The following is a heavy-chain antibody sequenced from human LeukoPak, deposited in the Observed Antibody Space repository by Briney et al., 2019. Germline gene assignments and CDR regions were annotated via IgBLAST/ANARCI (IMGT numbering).Heavy chain of an antibody. D-gene: IGHD2-8*01. CDR2: IKQDGTEK. V-gene: IGHV3-7*01. CDR3: AKAGNGFGY. Sequence: PGGSLRLSCAASGFTFSSNWMSWVRQAPGKGLEWVANIKQDGTEKNYVDSVKGRFTISRDNAKNSLYLRMNSLRAEDTAVYYCAKAGNGFGYWGQGALVTVSS. J-gene: IGHJ4*02. CDR1: GFTFSSNW.